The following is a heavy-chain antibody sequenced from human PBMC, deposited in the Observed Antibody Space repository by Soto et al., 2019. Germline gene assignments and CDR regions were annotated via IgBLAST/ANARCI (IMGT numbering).Heavy chain of an antibody. Sequence: GASVKVSCKASGGTFSSYAISWVRQAPGQGLEWMGGIIPIFGTANYAQKFQGRVTITADKSTSTAYMELSSLRSEDTAVYYCARGGRYYYDSSGYYQFDYWGQGTLVTVSS. CDR2: IIPIFGTA. CDR3: ARGGRYYYDSSGYYQFDY. D-gene: IGHD3-22*01. V-gene: IGHV1-69*06. CDR1: GGTFSSYA. J-gene: IGHJ4*02.